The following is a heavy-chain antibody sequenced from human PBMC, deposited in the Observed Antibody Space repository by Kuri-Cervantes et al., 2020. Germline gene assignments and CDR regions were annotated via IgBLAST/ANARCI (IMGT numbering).Heavy chain of an antibody. CDR3: ARVTYDYVWGSYRHNYFDY. CDR2: INSDGSST. V-gene: IGHV3-74*01. D-gene: IGHD3-16*02. CDR1: GFTFSSYW. Sequence: GGSLRLSCAASGFTFSSYWMHWVRQAPGKGLVWVSRINSDGSSTSYADSVKGRFTISRDNAKNSLYLQMNSLRAEDTAVYYCARVTYDYVWGSYRHNYFDYWGQGTLVTVSS. J-gene: IGHJ4*02.